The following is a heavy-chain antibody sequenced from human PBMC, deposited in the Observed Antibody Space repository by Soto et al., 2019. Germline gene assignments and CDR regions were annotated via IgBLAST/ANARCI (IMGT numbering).Heavy chain of an antibody. D-gene: IGHD3-22*01. J-gene: IGHJ6*02. CDR1: GYTFTSYG. CDR3: ARDPNDSSAYYHHYYYGMDV. Sequence: ASVKVSCKASGYTFTSYGIHWVRQAPGQRLEWTGWINAGNGHTKYSEKFQGRVTITRDTSASTAYLELSSLRSEDTAVYYCARDPNDSSAYYHHYYYGMDVWGQGTTVTVPS. V-gene: IGHV1-3*01. CDR2: INAGNGHT.